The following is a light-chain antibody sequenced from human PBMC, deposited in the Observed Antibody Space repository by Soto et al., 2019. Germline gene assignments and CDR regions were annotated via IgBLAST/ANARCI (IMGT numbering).Light chain of an antibody. CDR2: GAS. CDR1: QSISTS. J-gene: IGKJ2*01. Sequence: EIVMTQSPATLSVSPGERATLSCRASQSISTSLAWYQQSPGQAPRLLIYGASTRATGVPARFSGSGSGTDLTLTISSLQSEDFAVYYCQQYIKLPPYTFGQGTELE. CDR3: QQYIKLPPYT. V-gene: IGKV3-15*01.